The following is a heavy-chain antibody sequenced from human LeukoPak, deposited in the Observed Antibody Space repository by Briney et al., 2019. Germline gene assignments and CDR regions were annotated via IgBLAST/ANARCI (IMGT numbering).Heavy chain of an antibody. CDR3: ARVPYGDHFDY. CDR1: GFTVSSNY. D-gene: IGHD4-17*01. J-gene: IGHJ4*02. V-gene: IGHV3-66*01. CDR2: IYSGGST. Sequence: PGGSLRLSCAASGFTVSSNYMSWVRQAPGKGLEWVSVIYSGGSTYYADSVKGRFTISRDNSKNTLYLQMNSLRAEDTAVYYCARVPYGDHFDYWGQGTLVTASS.